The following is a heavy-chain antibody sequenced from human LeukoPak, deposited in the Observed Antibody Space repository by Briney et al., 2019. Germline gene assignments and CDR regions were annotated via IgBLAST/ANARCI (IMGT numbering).Heavy chain of an antibody. V-gene: IGHV3-7*01. CDR3: VKLRRNSDTCAFYYYVDH. CDR1: GYTFSGYW. Sequence: GGSLRLSCAASGYTFSGYWMSWVRQAPGKGLEWVSNINVGGSDIYYADSVRGRFSISRDDARDLLYLQMNSLRGEDTAWYYCVKLRRNSDTCAFYYYVDHWGQGTLVTVSS. CDR2: INVGGSDI. J-gene: IGHJ4*02. D-gene: IGHD2/OR15-2a*01.